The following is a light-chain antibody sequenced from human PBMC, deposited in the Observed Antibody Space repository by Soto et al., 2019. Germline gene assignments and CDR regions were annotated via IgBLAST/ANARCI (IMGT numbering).Light chain of an antibody. Sequence: QSVLTQPASVSGSPGQSITISCTGTSSDVGGYNYVSWYQQHPGKAPKLMIYEVSNRPSGVSNRFSGSKSGNTASLTISGRQAEDEADYYCSSYTSSSPRVFGTGTKLTVL. CDR1: SSDVGGYNY. V-gene: IGLV2-14*01. CDR2: EVS. CDR3: SSYTSSSPRV. J-gene: IGLJ1*01.